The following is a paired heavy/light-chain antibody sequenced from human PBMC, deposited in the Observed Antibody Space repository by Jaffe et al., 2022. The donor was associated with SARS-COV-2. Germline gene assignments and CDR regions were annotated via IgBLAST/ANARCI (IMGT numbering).Heavy chain of an antibody. CDR2: IHVGGVFI. J-gene: IGHJ5*02. Sequence: EVQLVESGGGLVQPGGSLRLSCAASGLAFSNYGMSWVRQAPGKGLEWVSVIHVGGVFIKYADSVKGRFTISRDDSMNTLYLEMNSLKAEDTALYYCAKGSGSGTYPWWFDPWGQGTLVTVSS. D-gene: IGHD3-10*01. CDR1: GLAFSNYG. V-gene: IGHV3-23*04. CDR3: AKGSGSGTYPWWFDP.
Light chain of an antibody. J-gene: IGKJ4*01. CDR2: GAS. Sequence: EVVMTQSPATLSVSPGEAATLSCRASQSVSSNLAWYQQKPGQAPRLLIYGASTRATGFPARFSGSGSGTEFTLTISSLQSEDFAVYYCQQYNNWPLTFGGGTKVEIK. CDR1: QSVSSN. V-gene: IGKV3-15*01. CDR3: QQYNNWPLT.